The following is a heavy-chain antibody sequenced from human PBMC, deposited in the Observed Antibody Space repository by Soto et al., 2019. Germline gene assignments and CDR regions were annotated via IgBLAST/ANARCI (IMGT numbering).Heavy chain of an antibody. CDR1: GFTFSSYA. CDR2: ISGSGGST. CDR3: AKGSPYYYGSGRARYAFDI. Sequence: EVQLLESGGGLVQPGGSLRLSCAASGFTFSSYAMSWVRQAPGKGLEWVSAISGSGGSTYYADSVKGRFTISRDNSKNTLYLQMNSLRAEDTAVYYCAKGSPYYYGSGRARYAFDIWGQGTMVTVSS. J-gene: IGHJ3*02. V-gene: IGHV3-23*01. D-gene: IGHD3-10*01.